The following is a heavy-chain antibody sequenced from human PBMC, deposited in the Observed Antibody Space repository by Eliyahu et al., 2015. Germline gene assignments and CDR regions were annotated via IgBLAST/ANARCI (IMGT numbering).Heavy chain of an antibody. Sequence: QLQLQESGPGLVKPSXTLSLTCTVXGGSXSSXXYYWGWIRQPPGKGLEWIGSLYYSGSTYYXPSLKSRVTISVDTSKNQFSLKLSSVTAADTAVYYCASYSSSGEWGQGTLVTVSS. V-gene: IGHV4-39*01. CDR3: ASYSSSGE. CDR2: LYYSGST. J-gene: IGHJ4*02. CDR1: GGSXSSXXYY. D-gene: IGHD6-13*01.